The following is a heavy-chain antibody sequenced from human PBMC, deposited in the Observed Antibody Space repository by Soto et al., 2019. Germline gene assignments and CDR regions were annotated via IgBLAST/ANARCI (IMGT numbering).Heavy chain of an antibody. D-gene: IGHD6-13*01. CDR3: ARQGSSSRNWFDP. CDR2: IDPSDSYT. CDR1: GCSFTSYW. V-gene: IGHV5-10-1*01. J-gene: IGHJ5*02. Sequence: PGESLKISCKGSGCSFTSYWISWVRQMPGKGLEWMGRIDPSDSYTNYSPSFQGHVTISADKSISTAYLQWSSLKASDTAMYYCARQGSSSRNWFDPWGQGTLVTVS.